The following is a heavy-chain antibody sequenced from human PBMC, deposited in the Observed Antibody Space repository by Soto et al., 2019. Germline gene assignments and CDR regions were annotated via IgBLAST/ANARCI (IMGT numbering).Heavy chain of an antibody. CDR3: ARARDYLFYY. CDR1: GFPFNSHW. Sequence: EVQLEESGGGLVHPGESLRLSCRASGFPFNSHWMTWVRQAPGTGLEWVANIKPDGSGKYYVESLEGRVTISRDNAKNSVYLEIVSLRAEDSALYYCARARDYLFYYWGLGTLVTVSS. CDR2: IKPDGSGK. J-gene: IGHJ4*02. V-gene: IGHV3-7*01. D-gene: IGHD4-17*01.